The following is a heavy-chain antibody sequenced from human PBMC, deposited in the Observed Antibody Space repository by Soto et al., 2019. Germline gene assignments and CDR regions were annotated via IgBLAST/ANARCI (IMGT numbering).Heavy chain of an antibody. CDR1: GFTFSRYA. D-gene: IGHD3-10*01. Sequence: PGGSLRLSCADSGFTFSRYAMNWVRQAPGRGLQWISGISVSGDNTSYVESVRGRFTVYRDNSKNTLYLQMNNLRAEDTALYYCAKDGKMRTKVWFPAGYGMDVWGQGTTVTVSS. CDR3: AKDGKMRTKVWFPAGYGMDV. J-gene: IGHJ6*02. CDR2: ISVSGDNT. V-gene: IGHV3-23*01.